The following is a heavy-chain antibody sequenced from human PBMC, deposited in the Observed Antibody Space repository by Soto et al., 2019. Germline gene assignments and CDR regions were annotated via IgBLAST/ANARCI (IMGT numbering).Heavy chain of an antibody. V-gene: IGHV1-3*01. Sequence: ASVKVSCKASGYTFTSYAMHWVHQAPGQRLEWMGWINAGNGNTKYSQKFQGRVTITRDTSASTAYMELSSLRSEDTAVYYCARGYSSGWDDAFDIWGQGXMVTV. D-gene: IGHD6-19*01. CDR1: GYTFTSYA. J-gene: IGHJ3*02. CDR3: ARGYSSGWDDAFDI. CDR2: INAGNGNT.